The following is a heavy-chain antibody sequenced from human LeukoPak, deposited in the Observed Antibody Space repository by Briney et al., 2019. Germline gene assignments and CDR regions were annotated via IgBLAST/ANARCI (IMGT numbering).Heavy chain of an antibody. CDR3: ARLRPQYCSSTSCYIFDY. CDR2: IIPIFGTA. Sequence: SVKVSCKASGGTFSSYAISWVRQAPGQGLEWMGGIIPIFGTANYAQKFQGRVTITADESTSTAYMELSSLRSEDTAVYYCARLRPQYCSSTSCYIFDYWGQGTLVTVSS. CDR1: GGTFSSYA. D-gene: IGHD2-2*01. V-gene: IGHV1-69*13. J-gene: IGHJ4*02.